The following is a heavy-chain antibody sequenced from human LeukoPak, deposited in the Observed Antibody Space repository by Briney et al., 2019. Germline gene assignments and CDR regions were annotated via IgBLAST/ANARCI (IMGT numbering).Heavy chain of an antibody. V-gene: IGHV3-66*01. J-gene: IGHJ4*02. CDR2: IYSDGST. CDR3: ARVTVDSGYDYFDY. Sequence: GSLILSCSGSGLTGSYNFMGWVRQAPGEGVEWVSIIYSDGSTYYADSVKDRLTISRDNSKNTLYLQMNSLRAEDTAVYYCARVTVDSGYDYFDYWGQGTLVTVSS. CDR1: GLTGSYNF. D-gene: IGHD5-12*01.